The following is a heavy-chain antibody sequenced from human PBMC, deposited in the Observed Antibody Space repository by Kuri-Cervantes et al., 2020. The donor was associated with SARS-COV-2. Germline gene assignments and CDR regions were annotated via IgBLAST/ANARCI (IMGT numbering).Heavy chain of an antibody. CDR3: ARDLRLGKSLDY. CDR2: IKSKTDGGTT. V-gene: IGHV3-15*01. CDR1: GFTFSNAW. Sequence: GGSLKISCAASGFTFSNAWMSWVRQAPGKGLEWVGRIKSKTDGGTTDYAAPVKGRFTISRDDSKNTLYLQMNSLRAEDTAVYYCARDLRLGKSLDYWGQGTLVTVSS. D-gene: IGHD7-27*01. J-gene: IGHJ4*02.